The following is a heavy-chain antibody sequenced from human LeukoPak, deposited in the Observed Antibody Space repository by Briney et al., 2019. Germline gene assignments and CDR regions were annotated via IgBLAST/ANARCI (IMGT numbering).Heavy chain of an antibody. Sequence: SETLSLTRTVSGGSISSYYWSWIRQPPGKGLEWIGYIYYSGSTNYNPSLKSRVTISVDTSKNQFSLKLSSVTAADTAVYYCARGGRPSDPFDYWGQGTLVTVSS. J-gene: IGHJ4*02. V-gene: IGHV4-59*01. CDR1: GGSISSYY. CDR2: IYYSGST. D-gene: IGHD3-16*01. CDR3: ARGGRPSDPFDY.